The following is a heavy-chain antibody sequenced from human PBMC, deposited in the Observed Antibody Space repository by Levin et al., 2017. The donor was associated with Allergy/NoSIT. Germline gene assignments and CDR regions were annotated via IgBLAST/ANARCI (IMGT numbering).Heavy chain of an antibody. Sequence: GESLKISCAASGFTFSSYAMSWVRQAPGKGLEWVSAISGSGGSTYYADSVKGRFTISRDNSKNTLYLQMNSLRAEDTAVYYCATTGIAAYSYGPGGDYWGQGTLVTVSS. V-gene: IGHV3-23*01. CDR1: GFTFSSYA. CDR2: ISGSGGST. D-gene: IGHD5-18*01. J-gene: IGHJ4*02. CDR3: ATTGIAAYSYGPGGDY.